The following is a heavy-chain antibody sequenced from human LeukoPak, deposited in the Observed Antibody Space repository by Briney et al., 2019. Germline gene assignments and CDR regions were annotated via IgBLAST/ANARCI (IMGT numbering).Heavy chain of an antibody. CDR1: GGSISSGDYY. J-gene: IGHJ4*02. CDR3: ARKMISAGNYFDY. CDR2: IDYSGNT. D-gene: IGHD3-16*01. Sequence: SQTLSLTCTVSGGSISSGDYYWSWIHQPPGKGLEWIVYIDYSGNTYDNPSLSSRITISVDTSKNQFCLKLSSVTAADPAVYYCARKMISAGNYFDYWGQGTLVTVSS. V-gene: IGHV4-30-4*08.